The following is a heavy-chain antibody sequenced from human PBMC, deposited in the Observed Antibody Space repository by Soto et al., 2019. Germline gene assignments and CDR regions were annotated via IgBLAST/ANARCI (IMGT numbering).Heavy chain of an antibody. CDR3: ARGVGSWPHNWSAP. Sequence: QVQLQQWGAGLLKPSETLSLTCAVYGGSFSGYYWSWIRQPPGKGLEWIGEINHSGSTNYNPSLKGRVPISVDTSKNQFPLKRSSVTAADTGVYYCARGVGSWPHNWSAPWGQGTLVTVSS. D-gene: IGHD6-13*01. CDR2: INHSGST. V-gene: IGHV4-34*01. J-gene: IGHJ5*02. CDR1: GGSFSGYY.